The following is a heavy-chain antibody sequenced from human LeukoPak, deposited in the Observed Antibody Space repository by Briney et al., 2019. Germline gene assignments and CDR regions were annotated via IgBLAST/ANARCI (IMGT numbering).Heavy chain of an antibody. CDR3: SRNADHDW. CDR1: GFSFSDAW. J-gene: IGHJ4*02. V-gene: IGHV3-15*01. D-gene: IGHD1-14*01. Sequence: GGSLSLSCAGSGFSFSDAWFKWVRQTPEKALEWVARIKRQTEGWAKDYAAPVKGRFTISRDDSKNTVYLQMNNLEIEDTAVYFCSRNADHDWWGQGTLVTVSS. CDR2: IKRQTEGWAK.